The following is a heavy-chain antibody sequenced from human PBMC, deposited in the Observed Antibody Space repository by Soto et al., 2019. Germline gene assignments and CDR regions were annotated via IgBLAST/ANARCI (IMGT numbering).Heavy chain of an antibody. CDR1: GFTFSSSS. V-gene: IGHV3-48*02. CDR3: AREAYSGSYLDY. CDR2: IVGSGSSI. Sequence: GGCLRLSCAASGFTFSSSSMNWVRQAPGKGLEWVSYIVGSGSSIYYADSVKGRFTISRDNAKNSLYLQMNSLRDEDTAVYYCAREAYSGSYLDYWGQGTLVTVSS. J-gene: IGHJ4*02. D-gene: IGHD1-26*01.